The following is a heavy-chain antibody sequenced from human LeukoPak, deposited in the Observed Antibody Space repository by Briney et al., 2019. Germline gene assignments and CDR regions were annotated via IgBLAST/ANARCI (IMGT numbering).Heavy chain of an antibody. CDR2: IHHSGST. D-gene: IGHD2-2*01. J-gene: IGHJ4*02. Sequence: PSETLSLTCTVSGGSISSYYWSWIRQPPGKGLEWIGSIHHSGSTYYNPALKSRVTISVDTSKKQFSLNLRSVTAADTAVYYCARVQSYAYGFDYWGQGTLVTVSS. CDR3: ARVQSYAYGFDY. CDR1: GGSISSYY. V-gene: IGHV4-38-2*02.